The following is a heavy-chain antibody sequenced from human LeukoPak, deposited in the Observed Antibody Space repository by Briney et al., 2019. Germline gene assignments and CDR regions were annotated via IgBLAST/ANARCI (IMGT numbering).Heavy chain of an antibody. D-gene: IGHD3-10*01. CDR1: GYTFTSYD. V-gene: IGHV1-8*01. J-gene: IGHJ3*02. CDR2: MNPNSGNT. CDR3: ATLWFGEFDAFDI. Sequence: VASVKVSCKASGYTFTSYDSNWVRQATGQGLEWIGGMNPNSGNTGYAQKFQGRVTMTRNTPIRTAYMEVSGLGSEATAVYYCATLWFGEFDAFDIWGQGTMATVSS.